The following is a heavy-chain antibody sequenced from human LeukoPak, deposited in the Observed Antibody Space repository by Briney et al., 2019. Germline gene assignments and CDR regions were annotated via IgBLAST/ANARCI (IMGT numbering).Heavy chain of an antibody. D-gene: IGHD6-13*01. CDR1: GFIFSSYS. Sequence: GGSLRLSCAASGFIFSSYSMSWVRQAPGMGLEWVSVITGSGGNTYYADSVKGRFTISKDNSKNTVYLQMSSLRVDDTAAYYCAKAASSSWPSYYYGMDVWGQGTTVTVSS. CDR3: AKAASSSWPSYYYGMDV. J-gene: IGHJ6*02. CDR2: ITGSGGNT. V-gene: IGHV3-23*01.